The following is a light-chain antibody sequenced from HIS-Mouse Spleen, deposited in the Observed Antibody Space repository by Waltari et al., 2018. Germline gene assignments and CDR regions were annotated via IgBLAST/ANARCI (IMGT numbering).Light chain of an antibody. V-gene: IGLV2-23*01. CDR2: EGS. CDR1: SSDVGSYNL. J-gene: IGLJ2*01. CDR3: CSYADVV. Sequence: QSALTQPASVSGSPGQSITISCTGTSSDVGSYNLVSWYQQHPGKAPKLMIYEGSKRPSGVSNRFSGSKSGNTASLTISGLQAEDEADYYCCSYADVVFGGGTKLTVL.